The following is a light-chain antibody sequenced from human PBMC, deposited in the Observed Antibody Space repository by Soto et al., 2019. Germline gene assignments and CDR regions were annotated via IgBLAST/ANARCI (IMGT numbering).Light chain of an antibody. CDR2: DAS. Sequence: DIQMTQSPSSLSASVGDRVTITCQASRDISVYLNWYQQKPGRPPKLLVYDASNLQTGVPSRFSGSGSGTHFTFTISSLQPEDIATYYCQQYDNLPPYTFGQGIKLEIK. J-gene: IGKJ2*01. V-gene: IGKV1-33*01. CDR1: RDISVY. CDR3: QQYDNLPPYT.